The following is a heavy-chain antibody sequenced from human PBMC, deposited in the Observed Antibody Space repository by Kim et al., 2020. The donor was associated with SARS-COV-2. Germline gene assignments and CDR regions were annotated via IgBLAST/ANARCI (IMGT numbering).Heavy chain of an antibody. V-gene: IGHV3-74*01. CDR2: IRNDGRST. CDR1: GFTFRAYW. Sequence: GGSLRLSCAASGFTFRAYWMHWVRQAPGKGLVWVSRIRNDGRSTTYADSVKGRFTISRDNAKNTLYLQMNSLRAEDTAVYYCATDAWDSGWYSYWGQGTLVTVSS. J-gene: IGHJ4*02. CDR3: ATDAWDSGWYSY. D-gene: IGHD6-13*01.